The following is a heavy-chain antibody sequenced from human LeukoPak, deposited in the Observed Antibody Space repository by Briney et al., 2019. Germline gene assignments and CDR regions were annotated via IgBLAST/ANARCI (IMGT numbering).Heavy chain of an antibody. J-gene: IGHJ5*02. CDR3: ARGSGSYGLVWFDP. CDR2: IYYSGST. V-gene: IGHV4-39*07. D-gene: IGHD1-26*01. Sequence: PSETLSLTCTVSGGSISSSSYYWDWIRQPPGKGLEWIGSIYYSGSTYYNPSLKSRVTISVDTSKNQFSLKLSSVTAADTAVYYCARGSGSYGLVWFDPWGQGTLVTVSS. CDR1: GGSISSSSYY.